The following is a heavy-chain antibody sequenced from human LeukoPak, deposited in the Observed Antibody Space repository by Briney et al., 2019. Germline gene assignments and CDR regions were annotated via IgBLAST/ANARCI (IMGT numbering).Heavy chain of an antibody. D-gene: IGHD4-11*01. CDR2: INPNSGGT. Sequence: GASVKVSCKASGYTFTGYYMHWVRQAPGRGLEWMGWINPNSGGTNYAQKFQGRVTMTRDTSISTAYMELSRLRSDDTAVYYCASDSNYGDPLYYFDYWGQGTLVTVSS. CDR3: ASDSNYGDPLYYFDY. CDR1: GYTFTGYY. J-gene: IGHJ4*02. V-gene: IGHV1-2*02.